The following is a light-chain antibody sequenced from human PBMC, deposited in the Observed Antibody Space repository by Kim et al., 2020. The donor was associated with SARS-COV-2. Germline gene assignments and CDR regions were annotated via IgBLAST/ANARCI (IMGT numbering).Light chain of an antibody. V-gene: IGKV1-39*01. CDR1: QSIKSY. Sequence: DIQMTQSPSSLSASVGDRVTITCRASQSIKSYLNWYQQKPRKAPNLLIYAASSLQSGVPSRFRGTGSGTDFTLTISGLQTEDFATYYCQQNYSTPPTFGQGTKLEIK. J-gene: IGKJ2*01. CDR2: AAS. CDR3: QQNYSTPPT.